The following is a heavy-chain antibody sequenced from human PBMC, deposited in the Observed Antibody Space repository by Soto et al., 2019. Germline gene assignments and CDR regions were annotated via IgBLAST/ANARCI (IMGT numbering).Heavy chain of an antibody. CDR1: GGSFSGYY. Sequence: SETLSLTCAVYGGSFSGYYWSWIRQPPGKGLEWIGYIYYSGSTYYNPSLKSRVTISVDTSKNQFSLKLSSVTAADTAVYYCARVGDFWSGSKNYNWFDPWGQGTLVTVSS. D-gene: IGHD3-3*01. CDR2: IYYSGST. J-gene: IGHJ5*02. CDR3: ARVGDFWSGSKNYNWFDP. V-gene: IGHV4-34*01.